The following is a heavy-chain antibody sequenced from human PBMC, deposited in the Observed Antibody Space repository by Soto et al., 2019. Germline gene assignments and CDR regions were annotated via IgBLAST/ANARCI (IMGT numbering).Heavy chain of an antibody. CDR3: ARPHIPTEYGANYWYFDL. D-gene: IGHD4-17*01. V-gene: IGHV4-59*08. J-gene: IGHJ2*01. CDR2: IYYSGST. CDR1: GGSISSYY. Sequence: QVQLQESGPGLVKPSETLSLTCTVSGGSISSYYWSWIRQPPGKGLEWIGYIYYSGSTNYNPSLRMPVTISVDSSKNQFSLKMTSSTAVDTGMYYCARPHIPTEYGANYWYFDLWGRGTLVTVSS.